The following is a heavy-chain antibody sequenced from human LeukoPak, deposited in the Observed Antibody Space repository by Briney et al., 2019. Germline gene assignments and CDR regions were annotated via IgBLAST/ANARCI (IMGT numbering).Heavy chain of an antibody. CDR1: GYTFTSYG. CDR2: ISAYNGNT. V-gene: IGHV1-18*01. Sequence: ASVRVSCKASGYTFTSYGISLVRQAPGQGLEWMGWISAYNGNTNYAQKLQGRVTMTTDTSTSTAYMELRSLRSDDTAVYYCARVYYDFWSGYEDDAFDIWGQGTMVTVSS. CDR3: ARVYYDFWSGYEDDAFDI. D-gene: IGHD3-3*01. J-gene: IGHJ3*02.